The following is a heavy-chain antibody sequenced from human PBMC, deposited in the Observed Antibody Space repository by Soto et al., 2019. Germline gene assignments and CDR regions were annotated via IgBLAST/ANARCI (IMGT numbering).Heavy chain of an antibody. J-gene: IGHJ4*02. D-gene: IGHD3-3*01. Sequence: SETLSLTCTVSGGSISSSSYYWGWIRQPPGKGLERIGSIYYRGSTYYNPSLKSRVTISVDTAKNQFSLKLSSVTAADTAVYYCARAVYYDFWSGSFDYLGQGTLVSVSS. V-gene: IGHV4-39*07. CDR3: ARAVYYDFWSGSFDY. CDR2: IYYRGST. CDR1: GGSISSSSYY.